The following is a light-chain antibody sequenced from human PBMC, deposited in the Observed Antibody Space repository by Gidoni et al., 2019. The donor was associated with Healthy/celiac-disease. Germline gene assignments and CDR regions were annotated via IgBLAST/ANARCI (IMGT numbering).Light chain of an antibody. Sequence: IQITQSPSSLAASAGDRVTSTCRAIQSISSYLSLYHQKPGQAPKLLIYAASSLQSGVPSRFSGSGSGTDFTLTISSLQPEDFATYYCQQSYSTLYTFGQGTKLEIK. CDR2: AAS. CDR1: QSISSY. CDR3: QQSYSTLYT. V-gene: IGKV1-39*01. J-gene: IGKJ2*01.